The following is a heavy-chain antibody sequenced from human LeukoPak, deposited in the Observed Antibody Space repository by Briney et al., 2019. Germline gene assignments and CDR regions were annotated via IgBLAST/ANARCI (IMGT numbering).Heavy chain of an antibody. Sequence: ASVKVSCKASGYTFTGYHMHWVRQAPGQGLEWMGWINPNSGGTNYAQKFQGRVTMTRDTSISTAYMELSRLRSDDTAVYYCARDSDDSSGYPDYWGQGTLVTVSS. J-gene: IGHJ4*02. D-gene: IGHD3-22*01. CDR1: GYTFTGYH. CDR3: ARDSDDSSGYPDY. V-gene: IGHV1-2*02. CDR2: INPNSGGT.